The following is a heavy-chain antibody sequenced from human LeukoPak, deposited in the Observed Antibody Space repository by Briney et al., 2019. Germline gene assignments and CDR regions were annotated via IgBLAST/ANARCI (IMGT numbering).Heavy chain of an antibody. J-gene: IGHJ4*02. V-gene: IGHV3-30*03. D-gene: IGHD4-17*01. Sequence: GGSLRLSCAASGFTFSSYGMHWVRQAPGKGLEWVAVISYDGGNKYYADSVKGRFTISRDNAKNSLYLQMNSLRAEDTAVYYCARGAYGDYGRGYWGQGTLVTVSS. CDR2: ISYDGGNK. CDR3: ARGAYGDYGRGY. CDR1: GFTFSSYG.